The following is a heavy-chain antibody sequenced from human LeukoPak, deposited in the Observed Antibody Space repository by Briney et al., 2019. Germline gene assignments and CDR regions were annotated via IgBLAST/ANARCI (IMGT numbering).Heavy chain of an antibody. CDR3: VRGGYSSFDY. CDR1: GFIFSSSW. J-gene: IGHJ4*02. Sequence: GGSLRLSCAASGFIFSSSWMSWVRQAPGKGLEWVANINQDGSQKHYVDSVKGRFTISRDNAKNLLYLQTNSLGAEDTAVYYCVRGGYSSFDYWGQGTLVTVSS. V-gene: IGHV3-7*01. D-gene: IGHD3-10*01. CDR2: INQDGSQK.